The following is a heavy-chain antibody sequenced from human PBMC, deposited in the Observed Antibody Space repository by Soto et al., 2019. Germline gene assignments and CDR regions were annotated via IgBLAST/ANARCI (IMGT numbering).Heavy chain of an antibody. J-gene: IGHJ6*02. CDR3: ARCYYGSGSLTDYYGMDV. D-gene: IGHD3-10*01. CDR1: GFTFSSYG. V-gene: IGHV3-33*01. CDR2: IWYDGSNK. Sequence: GGSLRLSCAASGFTFSSYGMHWVRQAPGKGLEWVAVIWYDGSNKYYADSVKGRFTISRDNSKNTLYLQMNSLRAEDTAVYYCARCYYGSGSLTDYYGMDVWGQGTTVTVSS.